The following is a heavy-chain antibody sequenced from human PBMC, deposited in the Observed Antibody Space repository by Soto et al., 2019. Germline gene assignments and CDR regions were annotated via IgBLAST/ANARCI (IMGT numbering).Heavy chain of an antibody. CDR3: AKDQYAGPLDY. V-gene: IGHV3-23*01. CDR2: ISGSGVST. J-gene: IGHJ4*02. Sequence: GGSLRLSCAASGFTFSSYAMSWVRQAPGKGLEWVSSISGSGVSTYYPDSVKGRFTISRDNSKNTLYLQMNSLRAEDTAVYYCAKDQYAGPLDYWGQGTLVTVSS. CDR1: GFTFSSYA. D-gene: IGHD2-2*01.